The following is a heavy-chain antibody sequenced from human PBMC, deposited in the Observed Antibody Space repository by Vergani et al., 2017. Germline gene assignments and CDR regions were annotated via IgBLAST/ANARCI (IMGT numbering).Heavy chain of an antibody. CDR3: AKYEXGGVAIIEYFFDH. J-gene: IGHJ4*01. D-gene: IGHD3-3*01. CDR2: ISWNSNSE. Sequence: EVELAEFGGGLAQPGMSLRLSCAASGFKFDEYAMHWVRQAPGKGLEWVAGISWNSNSEDYADSVEGRFTISRDNAKNSVFLQMSSLTSEDTAVYYCAKYEXGGVAIIEYFFDHWGHGSLVTVSS. V-gene: IGHV3-9*01. CDR1: GFKFDEYA.